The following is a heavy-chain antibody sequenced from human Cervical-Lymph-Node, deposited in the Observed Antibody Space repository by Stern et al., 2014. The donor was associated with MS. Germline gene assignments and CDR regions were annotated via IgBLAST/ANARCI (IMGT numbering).Heavy chain of an antibody. V-gene: IGHV3-20*01. J-gene: IGHJ6*02. CDR1: GFTFQDYG. Sequence: EVQLVESGGGVVRPGRSLRLSCAASGFTFQDYGMSWVRQAPGTGLEWVARINWNCGSTVYAGTVQGRFTISRYNAKNSLYLQMNSLRAEDAALYHCARAFCTGGVCYSCPFYGMDVWGQGTPVTVSS. CDR2: INWNCGST. CDR3: ARAFCTGGVCYSCPFYGMDV. D-gene: IGHD2-8*02.